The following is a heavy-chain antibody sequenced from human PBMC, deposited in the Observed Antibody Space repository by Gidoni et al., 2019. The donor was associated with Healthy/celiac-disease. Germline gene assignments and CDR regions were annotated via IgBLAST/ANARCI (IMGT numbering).Heavy chain of an antibody. CDR3: ARDTAMVKGGFDP. CDR1: RGSICSSSYY. CDR2: NYYSGNT. D-gene: IGHD5-18*01. V-gene: IGHV4-39*01. Sequence: QLQLQESGPGLVKPSETLSLTCTVPRGSICSSSYYWGWIRQPPGKGLAWIGGNYYSGNTYYNPSLKRRVTISGDTSKNQFSLKLSSVTAADTAVYYCARDTAMVKGGFDPWGQGTLVTVSS. J-gene: IGHJ5*02.